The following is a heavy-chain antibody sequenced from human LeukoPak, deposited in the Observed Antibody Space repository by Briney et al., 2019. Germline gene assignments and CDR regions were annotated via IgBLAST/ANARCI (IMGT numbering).Heavy chain of an antibody. CDR3: AKGGSTYSYSFDY. D-gene: IGHD2-15*01. CDR1: GFTFINYG. J-gene: IGHJ4*02. V-gene: IGHV3-30*02. Sequence: PGGSLRLSCAASGFTFINYGMHWVRQAPGKGLEWVTFIRYDGSNTYYADSVKGRFTISRDNSRNTLYLQMDSLRAEDTAVYYCAKGGSTYSYSFDYWGQGTLVTVSS. CDR2: IRYDGSNT.